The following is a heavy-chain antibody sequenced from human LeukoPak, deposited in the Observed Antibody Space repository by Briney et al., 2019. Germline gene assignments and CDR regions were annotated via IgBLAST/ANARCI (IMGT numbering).Heavy chain of an antibody. Sequence: MGWISAYNGNTNYAQKLQGRVTMTTDTSTSTAYMELRSLRSDDTAVYYCARDDRDYYDSSGNWGQGTLVTVSS. V-gene: IGHV1-18*01. CDR3: ARDDRDYYDSSGN. CDR2: ISAYNGNT. J-gene: IGHJ4*02. D-gene: IGHD3-22*01.